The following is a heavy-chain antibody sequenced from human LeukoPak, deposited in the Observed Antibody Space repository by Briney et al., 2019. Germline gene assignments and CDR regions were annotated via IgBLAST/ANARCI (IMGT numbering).Heavy chain of an antibody. CDR2: IKTDGSAK. CDR3: AKDFYYYDSSGYYPGEYYFDY. J-gene: IGHJ4*02. CDR1: GFIFSSYW. V-gene: IGHV3-7*01. Sequence: GGSLRLSCAASGFIFSSYWMSWVRQAPGKGLERVANIKTDGSAKYYVDSVKGRFTISRDNAKKSLYLEMNSLRAEDTAVYYCAKDFYYYDSSGYYPGEYYFDYWGQGTLVTVSS. D-gene: IGHD3-22*01.